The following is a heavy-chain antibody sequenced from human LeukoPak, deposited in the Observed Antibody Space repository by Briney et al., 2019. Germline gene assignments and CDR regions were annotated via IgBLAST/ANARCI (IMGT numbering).Heavy chain of an antibody. CDR1: GGSISSYY. Sequence: SETLSFTCTVSGGSISSYYWRWLRQPPGKGLEWIGYIYTSGSTNYNPSLKSRVTISVDTSKNQFSLKLSSVTAADTAVYYCARGPGGNFDYWGQGTLVTVSS. V-gene: IGHV4-4*09. CDR3: ARGPGGNFDY. J-gene: IGHJ4*02. D-gene: IGHD3-16*01. CDR2: IYTSGST.